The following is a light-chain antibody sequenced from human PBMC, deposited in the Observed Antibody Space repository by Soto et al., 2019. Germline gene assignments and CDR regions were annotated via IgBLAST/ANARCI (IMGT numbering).Light chain of an antibody. CDR3: QQSYSTPYT. V-gene: IGKV3-15*01. J-gene: IGKJ2*01. CDR2: GAS. CDR1: QSVSNN. Sequence: EIVMTQSPATLSVSPGERGTLSCRASQSVSNNLAWYQQKPGQAPRLLIYGASTRATGIPARFSGSGSGTEFTLTISSLQSEDFATYYCQQSYSTPYTFGQGTKLEIK.